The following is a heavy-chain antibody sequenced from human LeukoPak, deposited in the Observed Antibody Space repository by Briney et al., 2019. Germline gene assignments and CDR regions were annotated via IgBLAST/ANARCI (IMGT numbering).Heavy chain of an antibody. CDR2: ISYDGSQK. CDR3: ARGPVLLWFGVDY. CDR1: GVTFSSCA. Sequence: GGSLRLSCAASGVTFSSCAMHWGRQAPGKGLEWLAVISYDGSQKFYEDSVKGRFTISRDNAKNMLYLQMNSLRVEDTAVYYCARGPVLLWFGVDYWGQGTLVTVSS. J-gene: IGHJ4*02. V-gene: IGHV3-30*04. D-gene: IGHD3-10*01.